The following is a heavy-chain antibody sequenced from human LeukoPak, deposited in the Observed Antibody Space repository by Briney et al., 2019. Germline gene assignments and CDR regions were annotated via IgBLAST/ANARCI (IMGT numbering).Heavy chain of an antibody. J-gene: IGHJ4*02. V-gene: IGHV3-23*01. Sequence: GGSLRLSCAASGFTFSSYAMSWVHQAPGKGLEWVSAISGSGGSTYYADSVKGRFTISRDNSKNTLYLQMNSLRAEDTAVYYCATPQVLRYFDWLSHRNFDYWGQGTLVTVSS. D-gene: IGHD3-9*01. CDR3: ATPQVLRYFDWLSHRNFDY. CDR2: ISGSGGST. CDR1: GFTFSSYA.